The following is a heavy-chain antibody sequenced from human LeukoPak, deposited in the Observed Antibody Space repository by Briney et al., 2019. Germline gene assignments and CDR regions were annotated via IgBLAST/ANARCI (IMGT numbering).Heavy chain of an antibody. D-gene: IGHD5-24*01. V-gene: IGHV3-30*02. CDR1: GFTFSTYG. J-gene: IGHJ4*02. Sequence: GGSLRLSCAASGFTFSTYGMHWVRQAPGKGLEWVAFIRYDGSNKYYADSVKGRFTISRDNSKNTLYLQMNSLRAEDTAVYYCARVARDGYNFGGIDYWGQGTLVTVSS. CDR2: IRYDGSNK. CDR3: ARVARDGYNFGGIDY.